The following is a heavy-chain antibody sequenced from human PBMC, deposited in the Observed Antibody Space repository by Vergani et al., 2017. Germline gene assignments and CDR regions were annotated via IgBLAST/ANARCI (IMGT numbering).Heavy chain of an antibody. CDR1: GFTFSSYA. J-gene: IGHJ4*02. V-gene: IGHV3-23*01. CDR3: TTPTKWELRYYFDY. CDR2: ISGSGGST. D-gene: IGHD3-9*01. Sequence: EVQLLESGGGLVQPGGSLRLSCAASGFTFSSYAMSWVRQAPGNGLEWVSAISGSGGSTYYADSVKGRFTISRDNSKNTLYLQMNSLKTEDTAVYYCTTPTKWELRYYFDYWGQGTLVTVSS.